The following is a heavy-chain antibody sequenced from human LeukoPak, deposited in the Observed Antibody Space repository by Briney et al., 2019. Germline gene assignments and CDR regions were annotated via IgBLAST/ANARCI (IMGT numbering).Heavy chain of an antibody. V-gene: IGHV3-23*01. CDR3: AKAPFTVTFYFDY. Sequence: GGSLRLSCAASGFTFSSYAMSWVRQAPGKGLEWVSAISSSGGGTYYADSVKGRFTISRDNSKNTLFLQMTSLRAEDTAVYYCAKAPFTVTFYFDYWGQGTLVTVSS. CDR1: GFTFSSYA. CDR2: ISSSGGGT. J-gene: IGHJ4*02. D-gene: IGHD4-17*01.